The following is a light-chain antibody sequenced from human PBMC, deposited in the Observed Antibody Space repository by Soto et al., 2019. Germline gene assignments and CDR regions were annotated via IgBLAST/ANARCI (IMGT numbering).Light chain of an antibody. CDR1: QTIATY. V-gene: IGKV1-39*01. Sequence: IGMTQSPASLSASVGDRVTITCRASQTIATYLNWFQHKSGRAPKLLIYTSSSVNSGVSSRFRGSGSGTDFTLTINDVQPEDSATYYCQQSYSSLVTFGAGTKVDIK. CDR3: QQSYSSLVT. J-gene: IGKJ4*01. CDR2: TSS.